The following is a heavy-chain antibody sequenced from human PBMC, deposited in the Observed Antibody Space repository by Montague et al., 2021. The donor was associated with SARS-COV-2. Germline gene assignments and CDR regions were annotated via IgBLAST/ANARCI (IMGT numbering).Heavy chain of an antibody. CDR1: SGSFSGYY. CDR2: INHSGST. J-gene: IGHJ6*02. CDR3: AVNYGSGSYSTYYYGMDV. D-gene: IGHD3-10*01. V-gene: IGHV4-34*01. Sequence: SETLSLTCAVYSGSFSGYYWSWIRQPPGKGLEWIGEINHSGSTNYNPSLKSRVTISVDTSKNQFSLKLSSVTAADTAVYYCAVNYGSGSYSTYYYGMDVWGQGTTVTVSS.